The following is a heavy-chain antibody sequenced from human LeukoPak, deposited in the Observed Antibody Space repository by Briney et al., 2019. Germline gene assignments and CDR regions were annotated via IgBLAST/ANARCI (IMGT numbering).Heavy chain of an antibody. CDR2: IYPGDSDT. Sequence: GESLKISCKGSGYSFTSYWIGWVRQMPGKGLEWMGIIYPGDSDTRYSPSFQGQVTISADKSISTAYLQRSSLKASDTAMYYCARAQRVGATGYYFDYWGQGTLVTVSS. D-gene: IGHD1-26*01. V-gene: IGHV5-51*01. CDR3: ARAQRVGATGYYFDY. J-gene: IGHJ4*02. CDR1: GYSFTSYW.